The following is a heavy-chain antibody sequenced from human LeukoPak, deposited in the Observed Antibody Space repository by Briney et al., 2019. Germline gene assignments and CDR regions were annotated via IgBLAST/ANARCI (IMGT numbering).Heavy chain of an antibody. CDR1: GFTFSGYE. Sequence: PGGSLRLSCAASGFTFSGYEMNWVRQAPGKGLEWVSYSSSSGSTTYYADSVKGRFSISRDNAKNSLYLQMNSLRAKDTAVYYCATGPYDSYFDYWGQGTLVTVSS. CDR3: ATGPYDSYFDY. J-gene: IGHJ4*02. D-gene: IGHD5-12*01. V-gene: IGHV3-48*03. CDR2: SSSSGSTT.